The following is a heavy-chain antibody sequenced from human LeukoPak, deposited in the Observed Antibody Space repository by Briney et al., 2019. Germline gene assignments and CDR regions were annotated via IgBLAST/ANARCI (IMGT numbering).Heavy chain of an antibody. V-gene: IGHV3-30*04. CDR1: GFTLSSYA. CDR3: ARVGRGYSFKVYYFDY. J-gene: IGHJ4*02. CDR2: MSYDGSNK. D-gene: IGHD5-18*01. Sequence: PGRSLRLSCAASGFTLSSYAMHWVRQAPGKGLEWVSVMSYDGSNKYYADSVKGRFTISRDNSKNTLFLQMNSLRAEDTAVYFCARVGRGYSFKVYYFDYWGQGTLVTVSS.